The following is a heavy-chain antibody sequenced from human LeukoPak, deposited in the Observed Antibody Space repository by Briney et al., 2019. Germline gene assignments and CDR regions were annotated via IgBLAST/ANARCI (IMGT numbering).Heavy chain of an antibody. J-gene: IGHJ4*02. Sequence: SVKVSCKASGGTFSSYAISWVRQAPGQGLEWMGRIIPILGIANYAQKFQGRVTITADKSTSTAYMELSSLRSEDTAVYYCADEDTAMVPDYWGQGTLVTVSS. CDR2: IIPILGIA. V-gene: IGHV1-69*04. CDR1: GGTFSSYA. CDR3: ADEDTAMVPDY. D-gene: IGHD5-18*01.